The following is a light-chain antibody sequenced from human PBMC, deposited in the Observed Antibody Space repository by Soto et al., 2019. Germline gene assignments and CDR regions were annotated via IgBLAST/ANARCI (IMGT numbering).Light chain of an antibody. Sequence: EIAMTQSPATLSVSPGERATLSCRASQSVSSNFAWYQQKAGQARSLLIYVASTRATGTPARFSGSGSGTEFTLTISSLQSEDLAVYYCQRYNNWLLTFGGGTKVDIK. J-gene: IGKJ4*01. CDR2: VAS. V-gene: IGKV3-15*01. CDR1: QSVSSN. CDR3: QRYNNWLLT.